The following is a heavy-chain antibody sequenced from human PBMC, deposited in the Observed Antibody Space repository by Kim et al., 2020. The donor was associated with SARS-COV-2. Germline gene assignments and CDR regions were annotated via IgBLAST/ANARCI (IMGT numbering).Heavy chain of an antibody. CDR3: ARDVSAFDF. D-gene: IGHD6-25*01. Sequence: GGSLRLSCAASGFTFSNYWMTWVRQAPGKGLEWVASIKEDGSDKKYVDSVKGRFTISRDNAKNSLYLQVHSLRVEDMGVYYCARDVSAFDFWGQGTVVT. CDR1: GFTFSNYW. CDR2: IKEDGSDK. V-gene: IGHV3-7*01. J-gene: IGHJ4*02.